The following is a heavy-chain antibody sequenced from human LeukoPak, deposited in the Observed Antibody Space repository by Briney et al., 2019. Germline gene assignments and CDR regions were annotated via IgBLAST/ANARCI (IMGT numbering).Heavy chain of an antibody. CDR3: AKGSFGSWYYFDY. J-gene: IGHJ4*02. V-gene: IGHV3-23*01. CDR1: GFTFGSSA. D-gene: IGHD6-13*01. Sequence: GGSLRLSCAASGFTFGSSAMSWVRQAPGKGPEWVSTFSRSGPDTYYADSVKGRFTIFRDNSNNTLYLQMNSLRAEDTAVYYCAKGSFGSWYYFDYWGQGTLVTVSS. CDR2: FSRSGPDT.